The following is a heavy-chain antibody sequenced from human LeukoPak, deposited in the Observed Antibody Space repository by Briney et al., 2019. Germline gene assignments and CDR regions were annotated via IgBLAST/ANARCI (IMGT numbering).Heavy chain of an antibody. D-gene: IGHD3-16*02. CDR2: IIPILGIA. CDR1: GGTFSSYA. V-gene: IGHV1-69*04. Sequence: GASVKVSCKASGGTFSSYAISWVRQAPGQGLEWMGRIIPILGIANYAQKFQGRVTITADKSTSTACMELSSLRSEDTAVYYCASPQLRLGELSQNYYYCGMDVWGQGTTVTVSS. CDR3: ASPQLRLGELSQNYYYCGMDV. J-gene: IGHJ6*02.